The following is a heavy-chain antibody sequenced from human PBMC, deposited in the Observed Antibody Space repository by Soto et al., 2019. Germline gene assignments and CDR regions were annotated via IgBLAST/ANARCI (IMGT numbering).Heavy chain of an antibody. D-gene: IGHD3-10*01. CDR1: GFTVSNNY. CDR2: IYSGGYT. CDR3: ATQPGGGGY. V-gene: IGHV3-53*01. J-gene: IGHJ4*02. Sequence: EVQLVESGGGLIQPGGSLRLSCAVSGFTVSNNYMSWVRQAPGKGLEGVSVIYSGGYTAYGDSVKGRFTISRDNSKNTLYFKKKTLGAADPAVFYCATQPGGGGYWGQGTLVTVSS.